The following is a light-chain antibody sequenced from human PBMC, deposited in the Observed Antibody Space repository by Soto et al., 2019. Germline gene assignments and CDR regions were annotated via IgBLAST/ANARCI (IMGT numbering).Light chain of an antibody. CDR2: AAS. J-gene: IGKJ5*01. V-gene: IGKV1D-13*01. CDR1: QGINNF. CDR3: QQYNNWPIT. Sequence: AIQLTQSPSSLSASVGDRVTITCRASQGINNFLAWYQQKPGKAPKLLMYAASSLQSGVPSRFSGSGSGTDFTLTISSLRSEDFVVYDCQQYNNWPITFCQGTRLEIK.